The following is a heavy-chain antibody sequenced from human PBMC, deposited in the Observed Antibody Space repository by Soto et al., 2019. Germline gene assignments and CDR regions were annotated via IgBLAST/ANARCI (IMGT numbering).Heavy chain of an antibody. CDR1: GGTLSAYA. CDR2: IIPMFGTE. D-gene: IGHD3-10*01. CDR3: ARDATGSFGYFDL. Sequence: QGQLVQSGAEVKKPGYSVKVSCKASGGTLSAYAISWERQAPGQGLEWMGGIIPMFGTENHAKKFQGRVIITAAKSTLTAYMELSSRISEDTAIYYCARDATGSFGYFDLWGRGNLVTVSS. V-gene: IGHV1-69*06. J-gene: IGHJ2*01.